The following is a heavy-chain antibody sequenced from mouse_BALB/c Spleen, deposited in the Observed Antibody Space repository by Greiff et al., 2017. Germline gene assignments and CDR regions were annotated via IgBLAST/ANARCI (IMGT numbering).Heavy chain of an antibody. CDR3: ARIYDYDEGFAY. CDR2: ISYSGST. J-gene: IGHJ3*01. Sequence: EVQLQQSGPSLVKPSQTLSLTCSVTGDSITSGYWNWIRKFPGNKLEYMGYISYSGSTYYNPSLKSRISITRDTSKNQYYLQLNSVTTEDTATYYCARIYDYDEGFAYWGQGTLVTVSA. D-gene: IGHD2-4*01. V-gene: IGHV3-8*02. CDR1: GDSITSGY.